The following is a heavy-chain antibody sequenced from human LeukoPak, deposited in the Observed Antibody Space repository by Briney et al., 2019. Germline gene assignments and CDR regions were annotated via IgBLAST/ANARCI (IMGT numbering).Heavy chain of an antibody. Sequence: GGSLRLSCAASGFTFSNYWVHWVRQAPGKGLVWVSRINRDGSTTNYADSVKGRFTVSRDNAKNTLNLQINSLRAEDTAVYYCARDRKSGESSETDFWGQGTLVTVSS. CDR2: INRDGSTT. J-gene: IGHJ4*02. CDR3: ARDRKSGESSETDF. V-gene: IGHV3-74*01. D-gene: IGHD3-10*01. CDR1: GFTFSNYW.